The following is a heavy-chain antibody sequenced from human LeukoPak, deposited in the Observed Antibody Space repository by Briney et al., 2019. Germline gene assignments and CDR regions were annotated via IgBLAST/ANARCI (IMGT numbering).Heavy chain of an antibody. V-gene: IGHV4-34*01. CDR1: GGSFSGYY. Sequence: SETLSLTCAVYGGSFSGYYWSWIRQPPGKGLEWIGEINHSGSTNYNPSLKSRVTISVDTSKNQFSLKLSSVTAANTAVYYCARALYDFWSGYTDYWGQGTLVTVSS. D-gene: IGHD3-3*01. CDR2: INHSGST. J-gene: IGHJ4*02. CDR3: ARALYDFWSGYTDY.